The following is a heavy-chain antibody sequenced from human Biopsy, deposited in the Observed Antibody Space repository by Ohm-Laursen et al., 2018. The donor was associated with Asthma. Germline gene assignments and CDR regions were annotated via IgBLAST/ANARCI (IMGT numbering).Heavy chain of an antibody. CDR1: GGTFSRYA. CDR3: AKARCYYYYCDMEV. Sequence: GASVKVSCKASGGTFSRYAISWVRQAPGQGLEWMGGIIPIFGTSSYAQKFQGRVTFTADESTSSAYMELSSLRSEDTAVLYCAKARCYYYYCDMEVWGQGTTVTVSS. V-gene: IGHV1-69*13. J-gene: IGHJ6*02. D-gene: IGHD3-16*02. CDR2: IIPIFGTS.